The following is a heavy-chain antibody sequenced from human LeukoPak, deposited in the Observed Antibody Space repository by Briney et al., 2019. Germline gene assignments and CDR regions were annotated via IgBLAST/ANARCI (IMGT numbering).Heavy chain of an antibody. D-gene: IGHD3-22*01. CDR1: GYTFTGYY. J-gene: IGHJ6*03. CDR2: INPNSGGA. Sequence: ASVKVSCKASGYTFTGYYMHWVRQAPGQGLEWMGWINPNSGGANYAQKFQGRVTMTRDTSISTAYMELSRLRSDDTAVYYCARDSSGYYRVSYYYYMDVWGKGTTVTVSS. CDR3: ARDSSGYYRVSYYYYMDV. V-gene: IGHV1-2*02.